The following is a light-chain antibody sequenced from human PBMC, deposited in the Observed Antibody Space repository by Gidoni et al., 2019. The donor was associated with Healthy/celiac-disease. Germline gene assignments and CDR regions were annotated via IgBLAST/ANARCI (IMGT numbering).Light chain of an antibody. CDR3: QQYNNWPPIT. V-gene: IGKV3-15*01. Sequence: EIVRTQSPATLSVSPGERATLSCRASQSVSSNLAWYQRKPGQAPRLLIYGASSGSGTEFTLTISSLQSEDFAVYYCQQYNNWPPITFXXXTRLEIK. CDR2: GAS. CDR1: QSVSSN. J-gene: IGKJ5*01.